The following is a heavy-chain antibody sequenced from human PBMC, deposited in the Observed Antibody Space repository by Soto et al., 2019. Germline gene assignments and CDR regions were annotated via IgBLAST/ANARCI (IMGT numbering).Heavy chain of an antibody. CDR2: INHSGST. J-gene: IGHJ4*02. D-gene: IGHD3-9*01. Sequence: SETLSLTCAVYGGPFSGYYWSWIRQPPGKGLEWIGEINHSGSTNYSPSLKSRVTLSVDTSKNQFSLKLSSVTAADTAVYYCAIVGLRYFEPFDYWGQGTLVTVSS. V-gene: IGHV4-34*01. CDR1: GGPFSGYY. CDR3: AIVGLRYFEPFDY.